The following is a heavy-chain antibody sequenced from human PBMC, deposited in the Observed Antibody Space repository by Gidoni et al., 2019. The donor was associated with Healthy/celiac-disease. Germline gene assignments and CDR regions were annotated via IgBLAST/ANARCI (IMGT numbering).Heavy chain of an antibody. J-gene: IGHJ4*02. V-gene: IGHV3-33*01. CDR3: ARDWVRGGSYLPL. CDR2: IWYDGSNK. CDR1: GFTFSSYG. D-gene: IGHD1-26*01. Sequence: QVQLVESGGGVVQPGRSMRLACAASGFTFSSYGMHWVRQAPGKVLEWVAVIWYDGSNKYYADSVKGRFTISRDNSKNTLYLQMNSLRAEDTAVYYCARDWVRGGSYLPLWGQGTLVTVSS.